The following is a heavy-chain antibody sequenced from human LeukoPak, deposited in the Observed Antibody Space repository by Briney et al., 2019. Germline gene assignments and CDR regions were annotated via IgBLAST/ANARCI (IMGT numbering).Heavy chain of an antibody. CDR3: ARDTNSGYDYDWFDP. CDR2: IYYSGST. J-gene: IGHJ5*02. Sequence: SETLSLTCTVSGGSISSSSYYWGWIRQPPGKGLEWIGSIYYSGSTYYNPSLKSRVTISVDTSKNQFPLKLSSVTAADTAVYYCARDTNSGYDYDWFDPWGQGTLVTVSS. CDR1: GGSISSSSYY. D-gene: IGHD5-12*01. V-gene: IGHV4-39*06.